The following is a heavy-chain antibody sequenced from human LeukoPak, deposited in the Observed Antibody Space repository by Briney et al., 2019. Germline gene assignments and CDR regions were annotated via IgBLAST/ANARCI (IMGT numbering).Heavy chain of an antibody. J-gene: IGHJ4*02. D-gene: IGHD4-23*01. CDR3: ARGRNDNGGMFFDS. V-gene: IGHV4-59*01. CDR1: GGPIRSYY. Sequence: PSETLSLTCTVSGGPIRSYYWSWIRQAPGKGLEWVGFISYSAYTSYSPSLKSRVAISVDTSKSQFSLRLSSMTAADTAIYYCARGRNDNGGMFFDSWAQGTLVTLSS. CDR2: ISYSAYT.